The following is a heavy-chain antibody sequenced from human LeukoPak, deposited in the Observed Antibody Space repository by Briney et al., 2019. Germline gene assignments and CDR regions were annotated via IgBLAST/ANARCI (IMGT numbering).Heavy chain of an antibody. V-gene: IGHV1-69*04. CDR1: GGTFSSYA. CDR3: AREHRDIVATITFDI. CDR2: IIPILGIA. J-gene: IGHJ3*02. Sequence: SVKVSCKASGGTFSSYAISWVRQAPGQGLEWMGRIIPILGIANYAQKFQGRVTVTAVKSTSTAYMELSSLRSEDTAVYYCAREHRDIVATITFDIWGQGTMVTVSS. D-gene: IGHD5-12*01.